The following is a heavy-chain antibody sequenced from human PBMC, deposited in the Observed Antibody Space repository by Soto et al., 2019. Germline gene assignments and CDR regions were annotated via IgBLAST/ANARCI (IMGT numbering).Heavy chain of an antibody. CDR1: GGSISSYY. CDR2: IYYSGST. CDR3: ARDNYGSWSFDY. V-gene: IGHV4-59*01. Sequence: QVQLQESGPGLVKPSETLSLTCTVSGGSISSYYWSWIRQPPGKGLAWIGYIYYSGSTNYNPSIKSRVTISVDTSKNQFSLKLSSVTAADTAVYYCARDNYGSWSFDYWGQGTLVTVSS. D-gene: IGHD3-10*01. J-gene: IGHJ4*02.